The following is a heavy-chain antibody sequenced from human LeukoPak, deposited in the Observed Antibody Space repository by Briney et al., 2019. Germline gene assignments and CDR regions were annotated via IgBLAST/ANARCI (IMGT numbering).Heavy chain of an antibody. J-gene: IGHJ4*02. CDR1: GGSISSYY. Sequence: PSETLSLTCIVSGGSISSYYWSWIRQPPGKGLEWIGYIYYSGSTNYNPSLKSRVTISVDTSKNQFSLKLSSVTAADTAVYYCARRRGSYLDYWGQGTLVTVSS. V-gene: IGHV4-59*08. D-gene: IGHD3-16*01. CDR3: ARRRGSYLDY. CDR2: IYYSGST.